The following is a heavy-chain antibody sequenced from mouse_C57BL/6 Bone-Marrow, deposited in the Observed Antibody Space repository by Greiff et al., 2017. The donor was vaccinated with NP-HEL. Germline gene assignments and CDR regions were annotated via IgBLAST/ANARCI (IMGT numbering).Heavy chain of an antibody. CDR1: GFTFSSYA. J-gene: IGHJ2*01. V-gene: IGHV5-4*01. Sequence: EVNVVESGGGLVKPGGSLKLSCAASGFTFSSYAMSWVRQTPEKRLEWVATISDGGSYTYYPDNVKGRFTISRDNAKNNLYLQMSHLKSEDTAMYYCARDRRMVTYYFDYWGQGTTLTVSS. CDR3: ARDRRMVTYYFDY. CDR2: ISDGGSYT. D-gene: IGHD2-3*01.